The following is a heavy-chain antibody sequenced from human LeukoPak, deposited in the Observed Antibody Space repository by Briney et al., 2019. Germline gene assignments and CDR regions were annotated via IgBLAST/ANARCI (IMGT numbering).Heavy chain of an antibody. J-gene: IGHJ4*02. D-gene: IGHD3-10*01. CDR1: GFTFSSYA. CDR3: AKDGGRLLWFGEPWSR. Sequence: GSLRLSCAASGFTFSSYAMHWVRQAPGKGLEWVAVISYDGSNKYYADSVKGRFTISRDNSKNTLYLQMNSLRAEDTAVYYCAKDGGRLLWFGEPWSRWGQGTLVTVSS. CDR2: ISYDGSNK. V-gene: IGHV3-30-3*02.